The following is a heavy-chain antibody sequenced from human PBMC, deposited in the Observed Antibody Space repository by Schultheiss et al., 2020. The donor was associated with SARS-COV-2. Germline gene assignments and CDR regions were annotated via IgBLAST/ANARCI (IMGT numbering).Heavy chain of an antibody. Sequence: GGSLRLSCAASGFTFSRSAMHWVRQAPGEGLEWVTLISYDGSNEYYADSVEGRFTVSRDNSKNTLYLQMTSLRVEDTAMYYCVRDGPAASYGMDVWGQGTTVTVSS. V-gene: IGHV3-30*14. J-gene: IGHJ6*02. CDR2: ISYDGSNE. CDR3: VRDGPAASYGMDV. D-gene: IGHD2-2*01. CDR1: GFTFSRSA.